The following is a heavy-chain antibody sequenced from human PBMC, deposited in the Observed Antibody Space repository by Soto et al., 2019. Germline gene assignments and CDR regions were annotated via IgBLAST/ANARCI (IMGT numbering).Heavy chain of an antibody. J-gene: IGHJ6*02. Sequence: GGSLRLSCAASGFTFSSYGMHWVRQAPGKGLEWVAVIWYDGSNKCYADSVKGRFTISRDNSKNTLYLQMNSLRAEDTAVYYCAREGGIVVVPAAYYYGMDVWGQGTTVTVSS. CDR1: GFTFSSYG. CDR3: AREGGIVVVPAAYYYGMDV. V-gene: IGHV3-33*01. CDR2: IWYDGSNK. D-gene: IGHD2-2*01.